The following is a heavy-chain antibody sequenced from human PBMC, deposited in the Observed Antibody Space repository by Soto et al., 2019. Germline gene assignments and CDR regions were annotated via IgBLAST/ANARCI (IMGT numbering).Heavy chain of an antibody. Sequence: QLQLQESGPGLVKPSETLSLTCTVSGGSFSSSSYYWGWIRQPPGKGLEWIGTIYCSWSTYYNPSLKGRVTISVDTSKNQFSLKLSSVTAADPAVYYCARPPLGGAWGQGTLVTVSS. D-gene: IGHD3-16*01. V-gene: IGHV4-39*01. CDR1: GGSFSSSSYY. J-gene: IGHJ5*02. CDR2: IYCSWST. CDR3: ARPPLGGA.